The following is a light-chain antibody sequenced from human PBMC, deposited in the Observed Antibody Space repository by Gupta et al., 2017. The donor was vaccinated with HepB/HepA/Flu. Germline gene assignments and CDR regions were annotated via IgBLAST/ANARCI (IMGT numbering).Light chain of an antibody. CDR1: RSHIGSNS. J-gene: IGLJ3*02. V-gene: IGLV1-44*01. Sequence: QSVLTQPHSASGPPGQKFTISCSCSRSHIGSNSVNWYQQLPVTAPKLLIYSNNKRTSGVPDRFSVSKSGTSASVAISGLQAEEEADYYCAAWDDSLNGQVFGGGTKLTVL. CDR3: AAWDDSLNGQV. CDR2: SNN.